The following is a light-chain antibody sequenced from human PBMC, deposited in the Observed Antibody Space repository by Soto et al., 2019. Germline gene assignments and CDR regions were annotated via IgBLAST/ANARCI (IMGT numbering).Light chain of an antibody. Sequence: EIGMTHSQSTLSVSPGEKATLSSRAIQSVSSNLAWYQQKLGQAPRLLIYVASTRATVIPYRVSGSGSGTEFTLTLGSLQSADFAVYYFQQYNKWPLTFGGGNKVEIK. CDR2: VAS. CDR1: QSVSSN. J-gene: IGKJ4*01. CDR3: QQYNKWPLT. V-gene: IGKV3-15*01.